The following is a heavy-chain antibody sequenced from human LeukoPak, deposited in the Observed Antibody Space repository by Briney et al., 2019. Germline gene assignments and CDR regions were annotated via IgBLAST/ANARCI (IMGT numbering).Heavy chain of an antibody. Sequence: NPSETLSLTCTVSDGSISSYYWSWIRQPPGKGLEWIGYIYYTGNTNYNPSLKSRVTMSVDTSKNQFSLKLSSVTAADTAVYYCARGYTGYYYFYGMDVWGQGTTVAVSS. CDR2: IYYTGNT. D-gene: IGHD5-18*01. J-gene: IGHJ6*02. CDR1: DGSISSYY. V-gene: IGHV4-59*08. CDR3: ARGYTGYYYFYGMDV.